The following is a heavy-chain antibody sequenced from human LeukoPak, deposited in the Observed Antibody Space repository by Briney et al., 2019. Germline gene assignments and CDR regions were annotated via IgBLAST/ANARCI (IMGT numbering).Heavy chain of an antibody. CDR1: GFSFKDYH. J-gene: IGHJ4*02. D-gene: IGHD6-13*01. V-gene: IGHV3-11*01. CDR3: ARGPRILAAGSYYFDY. CDR2: INVNGGAM. Sequence: GGSLRLSCAASGFSFKDYHFSWIRQAPGKGLEWVSFINVNGGAMYYADFVKGRFTISRDNAKSSLYLEMNSLRVEDTAVYYCARGPRILAAGSYYFDYWGQGSLVTVSS.